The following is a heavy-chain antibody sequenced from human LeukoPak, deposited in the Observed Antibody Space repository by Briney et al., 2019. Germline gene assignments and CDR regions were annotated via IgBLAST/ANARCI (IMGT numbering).Heavy chain of an antibody. CDR1: GFTVSSSY. J-gene: IGHJ3*02. V-gene: IGHV3-23*01. CDR2: ISGSGGST. D-gene: IGHD5-12*01. Sequence: GGSLRLSCAASGFTVSSSYMSWVRQAPGKGLEWVSVISGSGGSTYYADSVKGRFTISRDNSKNTLYLQMNSLRAEDTTVYYCAKVMELGYDYDAFDIWGQGTMVTVSS. CDR3: AKVMELGYDYDAFDI.